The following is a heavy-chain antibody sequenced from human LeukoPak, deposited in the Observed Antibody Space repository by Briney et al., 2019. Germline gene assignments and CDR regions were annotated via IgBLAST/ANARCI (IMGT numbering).Heavy chain of an antibody. J-gene: IGHJ1*01. V-gene: IGHV3-53*01. D-gene: IGHD6-19*01. CDR3: AKSSGWFDFQH. Sequence: DSVKGRFTISRDNSKNTLYLQMNSLRAEDTAVYYCAKSSGWFDFQHWGQGTLVTVSS.